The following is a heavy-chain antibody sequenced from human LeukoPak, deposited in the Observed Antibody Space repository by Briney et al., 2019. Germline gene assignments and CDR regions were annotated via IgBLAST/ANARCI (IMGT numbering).Heavy chain of an antibody. CDR2: ISGSGGST. Sequence: GGSLRLSCAASVFTFSSYAMSWVRQAPGKGLEWVSAISGSGGSTYYADSVKGRFTISRDNSKNTLYLQMNSLRAEDTPVYYCAKDRAYYYDSSGYSDYWGQGTLVTVSS. V-gene: IGHV3-23*01. J-gene: IGHJ4*02. CDR1: VFTFSSYA. CDR3: AKDRAYYYDSSGYSDY. D-gene: IGHD3-22*01.